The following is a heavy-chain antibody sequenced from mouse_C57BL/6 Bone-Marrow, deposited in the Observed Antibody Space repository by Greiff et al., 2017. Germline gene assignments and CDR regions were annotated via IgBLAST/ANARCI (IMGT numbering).Heavy chain of an antibody. V-gene: IGHV1-76*01. D-gene: IGHD1-1*01. CDR2: IYPGSGNT. CDR1: GYTFTDYY. CDR3: ARIPHYYGSSH. Sequence: VQLVESGAELVRPGASVKLSCKASGYTFTDYYINWVKQRPGQGLEWIARIYPGSGNTYYNEKFKGKATLTAEKASSTAYMQLSSLPSEDSAVYFCARIPHYYGSSHWGQGTLVTVSA. J-gene: IGHJ3*01.